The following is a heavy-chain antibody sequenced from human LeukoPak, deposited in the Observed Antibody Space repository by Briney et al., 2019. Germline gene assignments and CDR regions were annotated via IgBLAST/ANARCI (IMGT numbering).Heavy chain of an antibody. D-gene: IGHD1-1*01. CDR2: IDPSGGST. J-gene: IGHJ4*02. V-gene: IGHV1-46*01. Sequence: ASVKVSCKASGYTFTSYYMHWVRQAPGQGLEWMGIIDPSGGSTSYAQKFQGRVTMTRDTSTSTVYMELSSLRSEDTAVYCCARDNTSTGPFGYWGQGTLVTVSS. CDR1: GYTFTSYY. CDR3: ARDNTSTGPFGY.